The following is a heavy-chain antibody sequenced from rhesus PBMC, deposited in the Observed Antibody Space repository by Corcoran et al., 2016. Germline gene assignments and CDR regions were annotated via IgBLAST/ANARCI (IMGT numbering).Heavy chain of an antibody. CDR2: IRIKLNKYET. V-gene: IGHV3-118*01. CDR1: GFTFSSSA. CDR3: ATYGSSYYYFDY. J-gene: IGHJ4*01. Sequence: EVQLVESGGGLVQPGGSLRLSCAASGFTFSSSAMHWVRQASGKGLEWVGRIRIKLNKYETGYAASVKGRFTISRDDSKNTAYLQMNSLKTEDTAVYYCATYGSSYYYFDYWGQGVLVTVSS. D-gene: IGHD4-29*01.